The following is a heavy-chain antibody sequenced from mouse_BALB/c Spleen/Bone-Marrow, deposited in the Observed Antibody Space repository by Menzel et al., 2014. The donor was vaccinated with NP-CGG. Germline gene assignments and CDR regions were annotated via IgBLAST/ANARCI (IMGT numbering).Heavy chain of an antibody. CDR1: GYTFTSYW. Sequence: VQLQQSGAELANPGASVKMSCKASGYTFTSYWMHWVKQRPGQGLEWIGYINPSTGYTEYNQKFKDKATLTADKSSSTAYMQLSSLTSEDSAVYYCAREYYGSSGYFYVWGAGTTVTVSS. V-gene: IGHV1-7*01. D-gene: IGHD1-1*01. CDR3: AREYYGSSGYFYV. CDR2: INPSTGYT. J-gene: IGHJ1*01.